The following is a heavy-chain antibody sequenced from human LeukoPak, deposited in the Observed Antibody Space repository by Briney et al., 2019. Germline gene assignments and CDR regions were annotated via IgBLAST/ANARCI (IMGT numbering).Heavy chain of an antibody. CDR2: IYYSGTT. J-gene: IGHJ4*02. V-gene: IGHV4-59*12. Sequence: SETLSLTCSVSGDSISNYYWSWIRQPPGKGLEWIGFIYYSGTTNYNPSLKSRVTISVGTSKNQFSLKLSSVTAADTAVYYCARNNWNIIDYWGQGTLVTVSS. CDR3: ARNNWNIIDY. CDR1: GDSISNYY. D-gene: IGHD1/OR15-1a*01.